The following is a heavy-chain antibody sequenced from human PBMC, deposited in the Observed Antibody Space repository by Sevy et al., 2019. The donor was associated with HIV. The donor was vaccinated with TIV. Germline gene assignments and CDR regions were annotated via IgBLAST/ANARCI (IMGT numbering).Heavy chain of an antibody. CDR2: INPNSGGT. V-gene: IGHV1-2*04. Sequence: ASVKVSCKASGYPFSDYYMHWVRQAPGQGLEWMGWINPNSGGTKYAQKFQGWVTMTRDTSISTAYVDLTRLKSDDTAVYFCARGKGGVYDFWSGYSIDYWGQGTLVTVSS. CDR1: GYPFSDYY. J-gene: IGHJ4*02. D-gene: IGHD3-3*01. CDR3: ARGKGGVYDFWSGYSIDY.